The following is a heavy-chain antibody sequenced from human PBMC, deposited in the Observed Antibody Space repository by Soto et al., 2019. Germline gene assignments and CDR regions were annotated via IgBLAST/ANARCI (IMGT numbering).Heavy chain of an antibody. Sequence: QVQLVQSGAEVKKPRASVKVSCKTSGYTFTTYGISWVRQAPGQGLEWMGGTAAYNGNTNHAQKFQGRVTMTITPSTSVADRDLRSMRSDDTAVYYCGRVPVYGGDCYGLDVWGRGTAVVVSS. CDR2: TAAYNGNT. CDR1: GYTFTTYG. CDR3: GRVPVYGGDCYGLDV. D-gene: IGHD2-21*01. V-gene: IGHV1-18*01. J-gene: IGHJ6*02.